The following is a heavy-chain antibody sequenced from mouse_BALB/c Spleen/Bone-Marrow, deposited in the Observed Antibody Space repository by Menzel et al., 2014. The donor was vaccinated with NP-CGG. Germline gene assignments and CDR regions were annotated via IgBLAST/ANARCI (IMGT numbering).Heavy chain of an antibody. CDR3: ARGDDGYVFFDY. CDR1: GYTFTTYT. J-gene: IGHJ2*01. V-gene: IGHV1-4*01. CDR2: INPSSGYT. D-gene: IGHD2-3*01. Sequence: QVQLKESGAELARPGASVKMSCRASGYTFTTYTIHWVRQRPGQGLEWIGYINPSSGYTNYNQKFKDKATLTADKSSSTAFMQLSSLTSEDSAFYYCARGDDGYVFFDYWGQGTTLTVSS.